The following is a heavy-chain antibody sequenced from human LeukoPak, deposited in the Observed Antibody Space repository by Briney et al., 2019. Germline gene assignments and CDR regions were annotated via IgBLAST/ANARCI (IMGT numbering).Heavy chain of an antibody. J-gene: IGHJ4*02. CDR3: ARRDSSWDY. D-gene: IGHD6-13*01. V-gene: IGHV3-48*03. Sequence: GSLRLSCAASGFTFSSYEMNWVRQAPGKGLEGVSYISSSGSTIYYADSVKGRFTISRDNAKNSLYLQMNSLRAEDTAVYYCARRDSSWDYWGQGTLVTVSS. CDR1: GFTFSSYE. CDR2: ISSSGSTI.